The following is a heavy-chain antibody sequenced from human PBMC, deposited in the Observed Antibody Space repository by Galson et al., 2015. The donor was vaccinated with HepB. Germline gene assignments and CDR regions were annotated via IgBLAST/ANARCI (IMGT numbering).Heavy chain of an antibody. CDR3: ARDLRRSGSDYYYYMDV. J-gene: IGHJ6*03. CDR2: INTYNGNA. V-gene: IGHV1-18*01. CDR1: GYTFTSYV. Sequence: SVKVSCKASGYTFTSYVISWVRQAPGQGLEWMGLINTYNGNAYYAQRLQGRVTMTADTSTTTAYMELRSLTSDDTAVYYCARDLRRSGSDYYYYMDVWGKGTTVTVSS. D-gene: IGHD1-26*01.